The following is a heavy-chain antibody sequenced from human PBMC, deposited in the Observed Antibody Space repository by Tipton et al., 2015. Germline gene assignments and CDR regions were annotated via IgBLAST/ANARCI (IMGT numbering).Heavy chain of an antibody. CDR3: ARVPLVGGTWAFDV. CDR1: GGSISSSNW. Sequence: GLVKPSGTLSLTCAVSGGSISSSNWWSWVRQPPGKGLEWIGAIYHSAITNYNPSLGSRVTISLDKSKNQFSLKLDSVTAADTALYFCARVPLVGGTWAFDVWGQGTMVTVSP. CDR2: IYHSAIT. J-gene: IGHJ3*01. V-gene: IGHV4-4*02. D-gene: IGHD1-26*01.